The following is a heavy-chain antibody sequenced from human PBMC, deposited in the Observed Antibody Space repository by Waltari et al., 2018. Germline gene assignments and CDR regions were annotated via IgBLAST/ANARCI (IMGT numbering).Heavy chain of an antibody. CDR2: IKHSGST. CDR3: ARGQSIAARPLDY. V-gene: IGHV4-34*01. Sequence: QVQLQQWGAGLLKPSETLSPTCAVYGGSFSGYYWSWIRQPPGKGLEWIGEIKHSGSTNYIPSLKSRVTISVDTSKIQFSLKLSSVTAADTAVYYCARGQSIAARPLDYWGQGTLVTVSS. D-gene: IGHD6-6*01. CDR1: GGSFSGYY. J-gene: IGHJ4*02.